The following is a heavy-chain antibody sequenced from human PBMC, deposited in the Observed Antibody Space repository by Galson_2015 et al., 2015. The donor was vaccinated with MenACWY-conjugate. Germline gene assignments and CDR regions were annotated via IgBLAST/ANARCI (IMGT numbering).Heavy chain of an antibody. CDR2: IDPSDSYT. CDR3: ASTNYYDSSGYLYYFDY. V-gene: IGHV5-10-1*01. CDR1: GYSFTSYW. Sequence: QSGAEVKKPGESLRISCKGSGYSFTSYWISWVRQMPGKGLEWMGRIDPSDSYTNYSPSFQGHVTISADKSISTAYLQWSSLKASDTAMYYCASTNYYDSSGYLYYFDYWGQGTLVTVSS. J-gene: IGHJ4*02. D-gene: IGHD3-22*01.